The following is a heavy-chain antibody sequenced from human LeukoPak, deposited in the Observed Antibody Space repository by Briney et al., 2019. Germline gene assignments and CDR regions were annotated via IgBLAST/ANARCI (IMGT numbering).Heavy chain of an antibody. V-gene: IGHV3-33*08. D-gene: IGHD1-1*01. CDR3: ARIETVADAFDI. J-gene: IGHJ3*02. CDR1: GFTFSSYW. CDR2: IWYDGSNE. Sequence: GGSLRLSCAASGFTFSSYWVHWVRQAPGKALEWVAVIWYDGSNEYYAGSVKGRFTISRHSSKSTLYLQLNSLRAEDTAVYYCARIETVADAFDIWGQGTLVTVSS.